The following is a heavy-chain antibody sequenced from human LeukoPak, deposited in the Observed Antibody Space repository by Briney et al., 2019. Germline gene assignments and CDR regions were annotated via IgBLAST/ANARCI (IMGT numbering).Heavy chain of an antibody. J-gene: IGHJ3*02. V-gene: IGHV3-11*01. CDR2: ISSSGSTI. D-gene: IGHD2-8*01. CDR3: AKGLLRGSYYAFDI. CDR1: GFTFSDYY. Sequence: GGSLRLSCAASGFTFSDYYMSWIRQAPGKGLEWVSYISSSGSTIYYADSVKGRFTISRDNATNSLYLQMNSLRAEDTAVYYCAKGLLRGSYYAFDIWGQGTMVTVSS.